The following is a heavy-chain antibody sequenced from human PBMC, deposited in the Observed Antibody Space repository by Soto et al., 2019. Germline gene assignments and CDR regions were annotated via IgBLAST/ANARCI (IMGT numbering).Heavy chain of an antibody. V-gene: IGHV4-61*03. Sequence: PSETLSLTCTVSGGSVHSGGYYWSWIRQPPGKGLEWIGFIFYNGGTSYNPSLGSRVTISADTSKTLFSLNLNFVTAADTAVYYCARGDHGPRRFYFDTWGQGTLVTVSS. J-gene: IGHJ4*02. CDR3: ARGDHGPRRFYFDT. CDR1: GGSVHSGGYY. D-gene: IGHD2-8*01. CDR2: IFYNGGT.